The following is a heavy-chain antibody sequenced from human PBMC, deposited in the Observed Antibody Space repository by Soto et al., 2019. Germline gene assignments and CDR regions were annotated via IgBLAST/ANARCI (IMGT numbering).Heavy chain of an antibody. CDR1: GFSLSTSGVG. Sequence: QITLKESGPTLVKPTQTLTLTCTFSGFSLSTSGVGVGWIRQPPGKALEWLALIYWDDDKRYSPSLKSRLTITKDTSKNQVVLTMTNRDPVDTATYYCAHWSAMGTWGAFDIWGEGTMVTVTS. V-gene: IGHV2-5*02. CDR3: AHWSAMGTWGAFDI. D-gene: IGHD5-18*01. J-gene: IGHJ3*02. CDR2: IYWDDDK.